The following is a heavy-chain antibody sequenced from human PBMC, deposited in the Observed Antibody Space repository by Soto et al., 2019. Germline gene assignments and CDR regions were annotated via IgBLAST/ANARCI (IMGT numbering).Heavy chain of an antibody. CDR3: ARGTLFCGGDFYFDH. V-gene: IGHV1-69*06. D-gene: IGHD2-21*02. CDR2: IIPVLGTI. Sequence: QVQLVQSGAELQKPGSSVNVSCKASGTTFSSYGFNWVRQAPGQGLEWMGGIIPVLGTINYAQKFQGRVTITADKSTSTVYMDLSSLRSEDTAVYYCARGTLFCGGDFYFDHWGLGTLVTVSS. J-gene: IGHJ4*02. CDR1: GTTFSSYG.